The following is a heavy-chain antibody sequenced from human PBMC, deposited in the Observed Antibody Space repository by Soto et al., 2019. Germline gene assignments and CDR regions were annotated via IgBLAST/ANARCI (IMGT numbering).Heavy chain of an antibody. D-gene: IGHD3-16*02. CDR3: AKDPVGDYDYVWGSYRYDY. Sequence: GGSLRLSCAASGFTFSSYAMSWVRQAPGKGLEWVSAISGSGGSTYYADSVKGRFTISRDNSKNTLYLQMNSLRAEDTAVYYCAKDPVGDYDYVWGSYRYDYWGQGTLFTVSS. CDR2: ISGSGGST. J-gene: IGHJ4*02. V-gene: IGHV3-23*01. CDR1: GFTFSSYA.